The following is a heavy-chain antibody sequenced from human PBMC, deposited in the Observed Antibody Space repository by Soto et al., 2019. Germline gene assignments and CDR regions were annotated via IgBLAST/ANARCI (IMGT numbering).Heavy chain of an antibody. J-gene: IGHJ4*02. CDR2: IYPGDSDT. CDR3: ARAPSHGWFQHFAY. D-gene: IGHD6-19*01. CDR1: GYGFANYW. Sequence: GESLKISCKGSGYGFANYWIGWVRQVPGKGLEWMGIIYPGDSDTRYSPSFEGHVTISADKSISTAYLQWSSLKASDTATYFCARAPSHGWFQHFAYWGQGTLVTVSS. V-gene: IGHV5-51*01.